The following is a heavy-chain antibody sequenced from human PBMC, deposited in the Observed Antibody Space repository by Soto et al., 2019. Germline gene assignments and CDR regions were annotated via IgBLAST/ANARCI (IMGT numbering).Heavy chain of an antibody. Sequence: GGSLRLSCAASGFTFSSYGMHRVRQAPGKGLEWVAVIWYDGSNKYYADSVKGRFTISRDNSKNTLYLQMNSLRAEDTAVYYCARDQAAAGTGAFGIWGQGTMVTVSS. CDR2: IWYDGSNK. CDR1: GFTFSSYG. V-gene: IGHV3-33*01. J-gene: IGHJ3*02. CDR3: ARDQAAAGTGAFGI. D-gene: IGHD6-13*01.